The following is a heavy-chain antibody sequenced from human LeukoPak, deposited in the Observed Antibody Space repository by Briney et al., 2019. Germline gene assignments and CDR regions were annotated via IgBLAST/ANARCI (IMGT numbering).Heavy chain of an antibody. CDR1: GGSISIYY. J-gene: IGHJ4*02. CDR3: ARVRRDGYNSPDY. Sequence: SETLSLTCTVSGGSISIYYWSWIRQPPGKGLEWLGYIYNSGSTYYNPSLKSRVTISVDTSKNQFSLKLSSVTAADTAVYYCARVRRDGYNSPDYWGQGTLVPVSS. V-gene: IGHV4-59*01. CDR2: IYNSGST. D-gene: IGHD5-24*01.